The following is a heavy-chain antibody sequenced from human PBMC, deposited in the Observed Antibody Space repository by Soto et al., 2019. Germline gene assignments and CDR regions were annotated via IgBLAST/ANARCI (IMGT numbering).Heavy chain of an antibody. CDR2: IYYSGST. V-gene: IGHV4-59*01. Sequence: SETLSLTCAVSGDSITSIYHWAWIRQPPGKGLEWIGYIYYSGSTNYNPSLKSRVTISVDTSKNQFSLKLSSVTAADTAVYYCARFSDYYGMDVWGQGTTVTVSS. CDR3: ARFSDYYGMDV. CDR1: GDSITSIYH. J-gene: IGHJ6*02.